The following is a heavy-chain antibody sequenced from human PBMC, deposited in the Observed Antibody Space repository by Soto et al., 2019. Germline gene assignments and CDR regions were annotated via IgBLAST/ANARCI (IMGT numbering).Heavy chain of an antibody. CDR1: GGSISSGGYY. V-gene: IGHV4-31*03. J-gene: IGHJ4*02. CDR3: ASSSGASYYDY. Sequence: QVQLQESGPGLVKPSQTLSLTCTVSGGSISSGGYYWSWIRQHPGKGLEWIGYICYSGSTYYNPSPKNRVTISVDTSKNQFSLKLSSVTAADTAVYYYASSSGASYYDYWGQGTLGTVSS. CDR2: ICYSGST. D-gene: IGHD2-15*01.